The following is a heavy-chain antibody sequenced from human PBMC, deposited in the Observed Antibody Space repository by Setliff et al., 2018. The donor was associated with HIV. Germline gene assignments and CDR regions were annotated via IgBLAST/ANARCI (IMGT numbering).Heavy chain of an antibody. CDR2: ISVYNGNR. D-gene: IGHD2-2*01. Sequence: ASVKVSCKASGYTFSRFGITWVRQAPGQGLEWMGWISVYNGNRDYALNSQGRVTLTTDTSASTAYMELTSLRSDDTAVYYCARGGGLKPFGYQLDYWGQGTLVTVSS. CDR3: ARGGGLKPFGYQLDY. J-gene: IGHJ4*02. V-gene: IGHV1-18*01. CDR1: GYTFSRFG.